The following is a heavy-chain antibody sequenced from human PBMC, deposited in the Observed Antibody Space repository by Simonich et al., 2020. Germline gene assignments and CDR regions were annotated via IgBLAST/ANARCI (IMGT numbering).Heavy chain of an antibody. CDR2: IYHSGST. D-gene: IGHD3-10*01. CDR3: ARSRGSQVDY. J-gene: IGHJ4*02. CDR1: GYSISRGYY. Sequence: QVQLQESGPGLVKPSETLSLTCPVSGYSISRGYYWGWIRQPPGKGLEWIGSIYHSGSTFYNPSLKSRVTISVDTSKNQFSLKLSSVTAADTAVYYCARSRGSQVDYWGQGTLVTVSS. V-gene: IGHV4-38-2*01.